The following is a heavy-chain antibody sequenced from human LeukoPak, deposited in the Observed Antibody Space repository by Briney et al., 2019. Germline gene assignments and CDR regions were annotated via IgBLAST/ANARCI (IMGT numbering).Heavy chain of an antibody. CDR1: GFTFSSYW. CDR2: ISSGSSHI. CDR3: ARGANCSGGSCYTPKY. Sequence: PGGSLRLSCAASGFTFSSYWMSWVRQAPGEGLEWVSSISSGSSHIYYADSVKGRFTISRDNAKDLLYLQMNSLRAEDTAVYYCARGANCSGGSCYTPKYWGQGTLVTVSS. D-gene: IGHD2-15*01. V-gene: IGHV3-21*01. J-gene: IGHJ4*02.